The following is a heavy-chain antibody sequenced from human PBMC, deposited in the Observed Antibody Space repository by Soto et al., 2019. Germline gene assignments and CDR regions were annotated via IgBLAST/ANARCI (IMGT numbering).Heavy chain of an antibody. CDR1: GGSISSSSYY. CDR2: IYYTGST. Sequence: TSETLSLTCTVSGGSISSSSYYWGWIRRPPGKGLEWIGTIYYTGSTYYNPSLKSRVTISIDTSNNQSSLKLSSVTAADTAVYYCARRVAAAASPPSGAAIVDYWGQGTLVTVS. CDR3: ARRVAAAASPPSGAAIVDY. J-gene: IGHJ4*02. D-gene: IGHD6-13*01. V-gene: IGHV4-39*01.